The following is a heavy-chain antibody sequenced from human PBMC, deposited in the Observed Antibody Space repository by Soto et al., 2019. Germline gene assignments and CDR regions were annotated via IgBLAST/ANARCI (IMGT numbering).Heavy chain of an antibody. Sequence: APRRAPSKAPVSTSPSNTMHWLRQAPGKGLEWMGGFKPGDGKTIYSQKFQGRVTMTEDTSTDTAYMELSSLRSEDTAVYYCATESAGYYYGMDVWGQGTTVTVSS. CDR2: FKPGDGKT. CDR3: ATESAGYYYGMDV. CDR1: VSTSPSNT. V-gene: IGHV1-24*01. J-gene: IGHJ6*02.